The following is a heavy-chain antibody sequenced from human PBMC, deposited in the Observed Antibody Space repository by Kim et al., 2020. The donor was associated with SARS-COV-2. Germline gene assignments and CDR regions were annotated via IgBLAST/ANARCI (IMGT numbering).Heavy chain of an antibody. J-gene: IGHJ3*02. CDR2: TYYRSKWYN. CDR3: AVGSGYDYGGMDAFDI. D-gene: IGHD5-12*01. V-gene: IGHV6-1*01. Sequence: SQTLSLTCVISGDSVSSNSAAWNWIRQSPSRGLEWLGRTYYRSKWYNDYAVSVKSRITINPDTSKNQFSLQLNSVTPEDTAVYYCAVGSGYDYGGMDAFDIWGQVTMVTVSS. CDR1: GDSVSSNSAA.